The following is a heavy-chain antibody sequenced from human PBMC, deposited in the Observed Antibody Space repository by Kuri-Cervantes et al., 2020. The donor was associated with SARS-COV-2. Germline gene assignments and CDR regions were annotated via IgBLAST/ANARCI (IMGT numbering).Heavy chain of an antibody. D-gene: IGHD2-2*01. CDR3: ARGDYCSSTSCYSGWWFDP. CDR2: INHSGNT. V-gene: IGHV4-34*01. Sequence: SETLSLTCAVYGGSFSDYYWSWVRQPPGKGLEWIGEINHSGNTNYDPSLKSRVTISVDTSKDQFSLKLSSVTAADTAVYYCARGDYCSSTSCYSGWWFDPWGQGTLVTVSS. J-gene: IGHJ5*02. CDR1: GGSFSDYY.